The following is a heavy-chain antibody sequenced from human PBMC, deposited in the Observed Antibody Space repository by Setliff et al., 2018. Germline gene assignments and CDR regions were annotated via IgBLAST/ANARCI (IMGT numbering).Heavy chain of an antibody. Sequence: ASVKVSCKASGGSFSNYAIIWVRQAPGQGPEWMGGIIPIYGSTNNAEKLQGRVTFSADESMSTVYMELSSLTSADTALYYCARDALYDSNDRNSYYGNWLDPWGQGTLVTAPQ. CDR1: GGSFSNYA. V-gene: IGHV1-69*13. J-gene: IGHJ5*02. CDR3: ARDALYDSNDRNSYYGNWLDP. D-gene: IGHD3-22*01. CDR2: IIPIYGST.